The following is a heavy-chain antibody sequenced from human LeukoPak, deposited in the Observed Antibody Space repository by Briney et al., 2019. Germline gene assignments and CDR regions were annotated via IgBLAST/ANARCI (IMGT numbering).Heavy chain of an antibody. Sequence: ASVKVSCRTSGYTFTTFGISWVRQAPGQGLEWMGWISGYNGDTNYAQKFQGRVTMTTDTSTSTSYMEMRTLGFDNTAVYYCARDALGRLTVDYWGQGTLVTVSS. CDR3: ARDALGRLTVDY. D-gene: IGHD3-22*01. V-gene: IGHV1-18*01. J-gene: IGHJ4*02. CDR2: ISGYNGDT. CDR1: GYTFTTFG.